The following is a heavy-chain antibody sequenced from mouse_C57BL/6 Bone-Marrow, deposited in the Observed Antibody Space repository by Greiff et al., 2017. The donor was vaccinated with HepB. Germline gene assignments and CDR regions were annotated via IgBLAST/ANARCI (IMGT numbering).Heavy chain of an antibody. CDR2: ISSGSSTI. Sequence: EVHLVESGGGLVKPGGSLKLSCAASGFTFSDYGMHWVRQAPEKGLEWVAYISSGSSTIYYADTVKGRITISRDNAKNTLFLQMTSLRSEDTAMYYCSRNGYSNWYYYAMDYWGQGTSVTVSS. V-gene: IGHV5-17*01. D-gene: IGHD2-5*01. CDR3: SRNGYSNWYYYAMDY. J-gene: IGHJ4*01. CDR1: GFTFSDYG.